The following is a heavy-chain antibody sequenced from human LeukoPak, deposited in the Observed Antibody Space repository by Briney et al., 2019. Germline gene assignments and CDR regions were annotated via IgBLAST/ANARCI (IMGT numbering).Heavy chain of an antibody. CDR2: INPSGGST. CDR1: GGTFSSYA. Sequence: ASVKVSCKASGGTFSSYAISWVRQAPGQGLEWMGIINPSGGSTSYAQKFQGRVTMTRDTSTSTVYMELSSLRSGDTAVYYCARGLMTTVVTGDFDYWGQGTLVTVSS. V-gene: IGHV1-46*01. CDR3: ARGLMTTVVTGDFDY. D-gene: IGHD4-23*01. J-gene: IGHJ4*02.